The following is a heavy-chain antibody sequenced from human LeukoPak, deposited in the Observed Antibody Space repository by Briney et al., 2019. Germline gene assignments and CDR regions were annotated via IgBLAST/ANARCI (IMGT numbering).Heavy chain of an antibody. V-gene: IGHV5-51*01. CDR1: GYSFTSYW. D-gene: IGHD4-17*01. J-gene: IGHJ5*02. Sequence: GESLKISCKGSGYSFTSYWIGWVRQMPGKGLEWMGIIYPGDSDTRYSPSFQGQVTISADKSISTAYLQWSSLKASDTAMYHCAMGNGDYGDWFDPWGQGALVTVSS. CDR3: AMGNGDYGDWFDP. CDR2: IYPGDSDT.